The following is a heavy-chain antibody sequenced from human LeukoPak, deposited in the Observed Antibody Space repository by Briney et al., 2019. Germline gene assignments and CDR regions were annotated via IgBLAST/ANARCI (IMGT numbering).Heavy chain of an antibody. D-gene: IGHD3-9*01. V-gene: IGHV3-23*01. Sequence: GGSLRLSCAASGFTFSSYAMSWVRQAPGKGLEWVATITGSGANTYYADSVKGRFDVSRDNSMDTLYLQMNRLKAEDTALFYCAITIPFGYWGQGTLVTVSS. CDR3: AITIPFGY. CDR2: ITGSGANT. CDR1: GFTFSSYA. J-gene: IGHJ4*02.